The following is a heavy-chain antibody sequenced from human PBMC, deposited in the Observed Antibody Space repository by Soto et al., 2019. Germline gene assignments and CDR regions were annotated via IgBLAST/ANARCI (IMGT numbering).Heavy chain of an antibody. J-gene: IGHJ4*02. V-gene: IGHV4-31*03. D-gene: IGHD2-15*01. Sequence: QVQLQESGPGLVKPSQTLSLTCTVSGGSISSGGYYWSWIRQHPGKGLEWIGYIYYSGSTYYNPSLKSRVTLSVDTSKNQFSLKLSSVTAADTAVYYCARAAACSGGSCYSRKIDYWGQGTLVTVSS. CDR1: GGSISSGGYY. CDR2: IYYSGST. CDR3: ARAAACSGGSCYSRKIDY.